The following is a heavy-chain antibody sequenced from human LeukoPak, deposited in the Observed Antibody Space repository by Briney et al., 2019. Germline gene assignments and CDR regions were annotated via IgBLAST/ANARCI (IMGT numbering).Heavy chain of an antibody. CDR2: ISGSGTTT. V-gene: IGHV3-23*01. Sequence: GGSLRLSCAASGFIFSSYAMTWVRQAPGRGLEWLSTISGSGTTTYYVDSVKGRFTVSRDNSKNTLYLQMNSLRAEDTAVYYCARNWGSDAFDIWGQGTMVTVSS. D-gene: IGHD7-27*01. J-gene: IGHJ3*02. CDR3: ARNWGSDAFDI. CDR1: GFIFSSYA.